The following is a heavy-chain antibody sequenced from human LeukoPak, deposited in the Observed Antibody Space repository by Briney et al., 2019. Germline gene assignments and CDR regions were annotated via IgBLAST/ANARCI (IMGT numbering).Heavy chain of an antibody. CDR2: IRYDGSNK. J-gene: IGHJ6*02. V-gene: IGHV3-30*02. Sequence: GGSLRLSCAASGFTFSSYGMHWVRQAPGKGLEWVAFIRYDGSNKYYADSVKGRFTISRDNSKNTLYLQMNSLRAEDTAVYYCAKGVLDYYYYYGMDVWGRGTTVTVSS. CDR3: AKGVLDYYYYYGMDV. CDR1: GFTFSSYG.